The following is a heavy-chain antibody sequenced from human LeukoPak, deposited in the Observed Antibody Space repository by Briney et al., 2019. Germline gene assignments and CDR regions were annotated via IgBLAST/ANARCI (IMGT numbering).Heavy chain of an antibody. CDR3: GXXXXXXXWXXXXFDL. V-gene: IGHV4-39*07. Sequence: XYYWSWTRQPPGXGLXWIGSIYYSGSTYXNPSLKSRVTISVDTSKNXFSLKLSSVTAADTAVYYCGXXXXXXXWXXXXFDLWGXGXLVTVSS. CDR2: IYYSGST. J-gene: IGHJ5*02. CDR1: XYY.